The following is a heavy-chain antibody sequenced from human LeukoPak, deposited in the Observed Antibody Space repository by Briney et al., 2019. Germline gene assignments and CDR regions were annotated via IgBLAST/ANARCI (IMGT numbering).Heavy chain of an antibody. CDR3: AKDRPAYSSGFDY. V-gene: IGHV3-30*02. CDR2: IRYDGSNK. Sequence: QPGGSLRLSCAASGFTFSSYGMHWVRQAPGKGLEWVAFIRYDGSNKYYADSVKGRFTISRDNSKNTLYLQMNSLRAEDTAVYYCAKDRPAYSSGFDYWAREPWSPSPQ. CDR1: GFTFSSYG. D-gene: IGHD6-19*01. J-gene: IGHJ4*02.